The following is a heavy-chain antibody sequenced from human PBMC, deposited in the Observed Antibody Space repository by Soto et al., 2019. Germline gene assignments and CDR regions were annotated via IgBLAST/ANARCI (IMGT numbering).Heavy chain of an antibody. CDR2: IVVGSGNT. Sequence: ASVKVSCKASGFTFTSSAVQWVRQARGQRLEWIGWIVVGSGNTNYAQKFQERVTITRDMSTSTAYMELSSLRSEDTAVYYCAADLRVVVNRAFDIWGQGTMVTV. CDR3: AADLRVVVNRAFDI. V-gene: IGHV1-58*01. D-gene: IGHD3-22*01. CDR1: GFTFTSSA. J-gene: IGHJ3*02.